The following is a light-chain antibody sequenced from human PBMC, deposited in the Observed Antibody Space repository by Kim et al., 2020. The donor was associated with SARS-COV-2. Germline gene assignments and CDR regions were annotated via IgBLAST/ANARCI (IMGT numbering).Light chain of an antibody. CDR3: QSYDTSLSAVI. V-gene: IGLV1-40*01. Sequence: QSVLTQTPSVSGAPGQRVTISCSGGISNIGAGYAVNWYQQFPGAAPKLLISADTNRPSGVPDRFSGSKSGTSASLAITGLQAEDEADYYCQSYDTSLSAVIFGGGTQLTVL. CDR2: ADT. J-gene: IGLJ2*01. CDR1: ISNIGAGYA.